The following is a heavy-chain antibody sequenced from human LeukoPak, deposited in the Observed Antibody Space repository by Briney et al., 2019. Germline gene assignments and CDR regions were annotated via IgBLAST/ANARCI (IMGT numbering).Heavy chain of an antibody. V-gene: IGHV3-23*01. CDR3: AKRGVVIRVILVGFHKEAYYFDS. D-gene: IGHD3-22*01. CDR1: GITLSNYG. J-gene: IGHJ4*02. Sequence: GGSLRLSCAVSGITLSNYGMSWVRQAPGKGLEWVAGISGSGGRPNYADSVKGRFTISRDNAKNTLYLQMNSLRAEDTAVYFCAKRGVVIRVILVGFHKEAYYFDSWGQGTLVTVSS. CDR2: ISGSGGRP.